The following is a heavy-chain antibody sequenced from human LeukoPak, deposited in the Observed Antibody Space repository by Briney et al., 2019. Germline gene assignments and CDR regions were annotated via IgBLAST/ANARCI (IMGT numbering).Heavy chain of an antibody. CDR1: GGSISSYY. CDR2: IYYSGTT. CDR3: ERPNNLGATPPYDY. Sequence: PSETLSLTCTVSGGSISSYYWSWLRQPPGKGLERIGSIYYSGTTNYNPSLKNRVTISVNTSKNQFSLKLSSVTAADTAVYYCERPNNLGATPPYDYWGQGSLVTVSS. D-gene: IGHD1-26*01. V-gene: IGHV4-59*08. J-gene: IGHJ4*02.